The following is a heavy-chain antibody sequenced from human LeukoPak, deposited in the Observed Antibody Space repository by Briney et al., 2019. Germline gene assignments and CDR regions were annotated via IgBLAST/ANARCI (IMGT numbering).Heavy chain of an antibody. CDR1: GGSFSGYY. Sequence: SETLSPTCAVYGGSFSGYYWSWIRQPPGKGLEWIGEINHSGSTNYNPSLKSRVTISVDTSKNQFSLKLSSVTAADTAVYYCARLAHSSGWSFDPWGQGTLVTVSS. CDR3: ARLAHSSGWSFDP. J-gene: IGHJ5*02. V-gene: IGHV4-34*01. CDR2: INHSGST. D-gene: IGHD6-19*01.